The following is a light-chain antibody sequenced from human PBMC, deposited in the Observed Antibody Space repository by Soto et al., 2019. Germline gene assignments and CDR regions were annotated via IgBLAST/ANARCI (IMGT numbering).Light chain of an antibody. CDR3: AAWDDSLRACV. CDR2: YNN. CDR1: DSNIGSNS. J-gene: IGLJ1*01. Sequence: QYVLTQAPSASGTAGQGVTISCSGSDSNIGSNSVYWYQHLPKTAPKLLIYYNNQRPSGVPDRFSGSRSGTSASLAISGIRSEDEADYYCAAWDDSLRACVFGTGTKVTVL. V-gene: IGLV1-47*02.